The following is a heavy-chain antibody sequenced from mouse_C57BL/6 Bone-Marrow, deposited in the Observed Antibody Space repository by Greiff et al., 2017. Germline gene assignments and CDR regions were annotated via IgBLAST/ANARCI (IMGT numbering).Heavy chain of an antibody. CDR2: FRNKANNHAT. CDR1: GFTFSDAW. V-gene: IGHV6-6*01. D-gene: IGHD1-1*02. CDR3: TRREGGFYAMDY. Sequence: EVKLMESGGGLVQPGGSMKLSCAASGFTFSDAWMDWVRQSPEKGLEWVAEFRNKANNHATYYAESVKGRFTISRDESKSSVYLQMNSLRAEDTGIYYCTRREGGFYAMDYWGQGTSVTVSS. J-gene: IGHJ4*01.